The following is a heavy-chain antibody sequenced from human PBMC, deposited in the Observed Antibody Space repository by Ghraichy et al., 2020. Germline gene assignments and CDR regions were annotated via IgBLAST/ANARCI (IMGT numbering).Heavy chain of an antibody. CDR2: IKQDESEK. J-gene: IGHJ4*02. D-gene: IGHD2-15*01. V-gene: IGHV3-7*01. CDR3: ARVACSGGSCYPPHYFDF. Sequence: GVLNISCAASGFTFSMYWMSWVRQAPGKGLEWVANIKQDESEKYYVDSVKSRFTISRDNAKNSLYLQMNSLRAEDTAVYHCARVACSGGSCYPPHYFDFWGQGTLVTVSS. CDR1: GFTFSMYW.